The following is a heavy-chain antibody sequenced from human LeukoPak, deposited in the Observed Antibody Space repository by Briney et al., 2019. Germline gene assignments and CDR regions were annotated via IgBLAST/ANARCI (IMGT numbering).Heavy chain of an antibody. CDR3: AREPFYCDSTLLDAFDT. Sequence: SETLSHTCTVSGGSISSYYWNWIRQPAGKGLEWSGRIYTSVSTNYNPSLKSRVTISVDKSKNQFSLKLSSVTAADTAVYYCAREPFYCDSTLLDAFDTWGQGTMVTVSS. CDR1: GGSISSYY. CDR2: IYTSVST. D-gene: IGHD3-22*01. V-gene: IGHV4-4*07. J-gene: IGHJ3*02.